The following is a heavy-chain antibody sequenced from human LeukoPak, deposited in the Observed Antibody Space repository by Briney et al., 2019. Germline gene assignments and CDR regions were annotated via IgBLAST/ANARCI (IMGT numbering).Heavy chain of an antibody. V-gene: IGHV3-66*04. J-gene: IGHJ4*02. Sequence: GGSLRLSCAASGFSVSRSFLSWVRLAPGKGLEWVSVIYSGGDTYYADSLKGRFTISRDNSKNTLYLQISTLRVEDTAAYYCARRGNPGTYFDYWGQGTLVAVSS. CDR3: ARRGNPGTYFDY. CDR2: IYSGGDT. D-gene: IGHD6-13*01. CDR1: GFSVSRSF.